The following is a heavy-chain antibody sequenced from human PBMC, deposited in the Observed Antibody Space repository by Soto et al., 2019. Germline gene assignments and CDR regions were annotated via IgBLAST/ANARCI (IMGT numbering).Heavy chain of an antibody. D-gene: IGHD6-19*01. Sequence: PVKVSCSASGYTFTSYAMHWLRQAPGQRLEWMGWINAGNGSTKYSQKFQGRVTITRDTSASTVYMELSSLSFEDTAVYYCARGRIIVAGGFDPWGQGTLVTVSS. CDR2: INAGNGST. V-gene: IGHV1-3*01. CDR1: GYTFTSYA. CDR3: ARGRIIVAGGFDP. J-gene: IGHJ5*02.